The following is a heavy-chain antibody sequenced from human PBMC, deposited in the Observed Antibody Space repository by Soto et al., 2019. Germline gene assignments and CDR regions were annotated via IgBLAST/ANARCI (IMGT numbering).Heavy chain of an antibody. J-gene: IGHJ6*02. CDR2: IYYSGET. V-gene: IGHV4-59*08. CDR3: AIHQVLEFLKGSGMAV. Sequence: QVQLQESGPGLVKPSETLSLTCTVSGDSISRYYWSWIRLSPGKGLEWIGYIYYSGETNYNPSVKTRFTISVARTKTQFSLTLSSLPAADTAVYYCAIHQVLEFLKGSGMAVWRQGTTVTVSS. D-gene: IGHD3-3*01. CDR1: GDSISRYY.